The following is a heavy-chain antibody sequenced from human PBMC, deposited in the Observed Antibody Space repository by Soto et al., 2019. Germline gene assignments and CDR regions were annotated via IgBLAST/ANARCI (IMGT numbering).Heavy chain of an antibody. CDR1: GYTFTGYY. V-gene: IGHV1-2*04. CDR2: ISPNSGGT. Sequence: ASVKVSCKASGYTFTGYYMHLVRQAPGQVLELMVWISPNSGGTNYSQKFQGWFTITVYTSIITSYIELSMLRSDDTAVYYCARGDVTKARKQPANFDYWGQGTLVTVST. D-gene: IGHD4-4*01. CDR3: ARGDVTKARKQPANFDY. J-gene: IGHJ4*02.